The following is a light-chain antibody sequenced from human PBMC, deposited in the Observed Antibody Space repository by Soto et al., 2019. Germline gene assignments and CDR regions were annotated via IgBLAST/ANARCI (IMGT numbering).Light chain of an antibody. V-gene: IGKV3-11*01. CDR1: QTVSTF. CDR3: QQRTNWR. CDR2: DAS. J-gene: IGKJ2*03. Sequence: EIVLTQSPATLSLSPGDRATLSSRASQTVSTFLAWYQQKPGQAPRLLIYDASNRASGIPARFSGSGSGTDFTLTISSLEPEDFAVYYCQQRTNWRFGQGTKLEIK.